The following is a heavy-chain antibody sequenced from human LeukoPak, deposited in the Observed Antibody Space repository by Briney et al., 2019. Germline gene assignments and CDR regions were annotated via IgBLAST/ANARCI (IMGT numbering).Heavy chain of an antibody. J-gene: IGHJ4*02. V-gene: IGHV3-23*01. CDR2: ISGSGGST. D-gene: IGHD1-1*01. Sequence: GGSLRLSCAASGFTFSSYAMSWVRQAPGKGLEWVSAISGSGGSTYYADSVKGRFTISRDNSKNTLYLQMNSLRAEDTAVYYCAKDLILLSPPTTGTTDNFDYWGQGTLVTVSS. CDR3: AKDLILLSPPTTGTTDNFDY. CDR1: GFTFSSYA.